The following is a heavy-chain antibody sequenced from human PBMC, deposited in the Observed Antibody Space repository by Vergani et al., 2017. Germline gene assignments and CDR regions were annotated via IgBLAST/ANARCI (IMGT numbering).Heavy chain of an antibody. J-gene: IGHJ3*02. V-gene: IGHV4-59*01. D-gene: IGHD2-15*01. CDR1: GGSISSYY. CDR3: ARVHCSGGSCYSEGVDAFDS. Sequence: QVQLQESGPGLVKPSETLSLTCTVSGGSISSYYWSWIRQPPGKGLEWIWYIYYSGSTNYNPSLKSRVPISVATSKNQFSLKLSSVTAAETAVYYCARVHCSGGSCYSEGVDAFDSWGQGTMVTVSS. CDR2: IYYSGST.